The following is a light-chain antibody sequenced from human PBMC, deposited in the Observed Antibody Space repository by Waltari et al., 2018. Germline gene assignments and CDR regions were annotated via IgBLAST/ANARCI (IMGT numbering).Light chain of an antibody. V-gene: IGLV2-14*03. CDR1: SGVIGSYYY. CDR3: SSYTKDTRI. CDR2: DVN. Sequence: QSALTQPASVSGSPGQSITISCTGASGVIGSYYYVPWYQHHPGNAPKLVIFDVNNRPSGVSNRFSASVSGNTASLTISGLQAEDEADYYCSSYTKDTRIFGGGTKLTVL. J-gene: IGLJ2*01.